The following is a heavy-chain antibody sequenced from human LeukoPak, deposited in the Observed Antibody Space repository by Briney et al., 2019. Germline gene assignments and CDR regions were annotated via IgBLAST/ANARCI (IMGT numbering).Heavy chain of an antibody. J-gene: IGHJ4*02. D-gene: IGHD2-15*01. CDR2: LRYDGRTQ. CDR1: GFTFSNYA. Sequence: GGSLRLSCAASGFTFSNYAMHGVRQAPGRGLEGGAFLRYDGRTQFYAHSVKGRFTISRDNSKNTLYLQMNSVRAEDTAVYYCAKRGPGSPQSGKYYFDYWGQGTLVTVSS. CDR3: AKRGPGSPQSGKYYFDY. V-gene: IGHV3-30*02.